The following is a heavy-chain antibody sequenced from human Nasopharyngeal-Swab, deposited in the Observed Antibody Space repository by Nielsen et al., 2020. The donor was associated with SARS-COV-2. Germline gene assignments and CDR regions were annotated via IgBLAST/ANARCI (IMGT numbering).Heavy chain of an antibody. Sequence: WVRQAPGQGLEWMGRINPNSGGTNYAQKFQGRVTMTRDTSISTAYMELSRLRSDDTAVYYCAMCIAVAGTGWFDPWGQGTLVTVSS. CDR3: AMCIAVAGTGWFDP. D-gene: IGHD6-19*01. V-gene: IGHV1-2*06. J-gene: IGHJ5*02. CDR2: INPNSGGT.